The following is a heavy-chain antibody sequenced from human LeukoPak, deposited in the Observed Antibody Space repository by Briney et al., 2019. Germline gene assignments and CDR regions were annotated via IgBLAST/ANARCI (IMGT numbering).Heavy chain of an antibody. J-gene: IGHJ4*02. CDR3: ARESFAARWD. Sequence: GGSLRLSCAASGFTCSRYWMSWVRQAPGKGLEWVANIKQDGSQKSYVDSVKGRFTISRDNANNLLYLQMNSLRAEDTAVYYCARESFAARWDWGQGTLVTVSS. D-gene: IGHD6-6*01. CDR1: GFTCSRYW. CDR2: IKQDGSQK. V-gene: IGHV3-7*01.